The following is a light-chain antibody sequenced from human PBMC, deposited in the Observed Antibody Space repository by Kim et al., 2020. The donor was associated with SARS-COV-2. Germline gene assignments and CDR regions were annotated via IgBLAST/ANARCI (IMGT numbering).Light chain of an antibody. J-gene: IGLJ2*01. V-gene: IGLV1-51*01. Sequence: GQMVTISCSGSSSNIVNNYVSWYQHLPGTAPKLLIYDDNKRPSGIPDRFSGSKSGTSATLGITGLQTGDEADYYCHTWDSRLTVVIFGGGTQLTVL. CDR2: DDN. CDR1: SSNIVNNY. CDR3: HTWDSRLTVVI.